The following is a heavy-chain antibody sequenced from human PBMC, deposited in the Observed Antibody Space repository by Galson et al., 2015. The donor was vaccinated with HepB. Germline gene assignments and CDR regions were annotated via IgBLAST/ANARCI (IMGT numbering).Heavy chain of an antibody. Sequence: SLRLSCAASGFTFSSYSMNWVRQAPGKGLEWVSSISSSSSYIYYADSVKGRFTISRDNAKNSLYLQMNSLRAEDTAVYYCAKEKYSSFAFDYWGQGTLVTVSS. V-gene: IGHV3-21*01. CDR3: AKEKYSSFAFDY. J-gene: IGHJ4*02. D-gene: IGHD6-6*01. CDR2: ISSSSSYI. CDR1: GFTFSSYS.